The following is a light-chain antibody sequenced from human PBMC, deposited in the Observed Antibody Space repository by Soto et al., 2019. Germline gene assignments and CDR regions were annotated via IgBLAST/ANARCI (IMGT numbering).Light chain of an antibody. J-gene: IGKJ2*01. Sequence: DIRMTQSPSSLSASVGDRVTITCRASQNINRFLNWYQQKPGKAPGLLIYAASSLRSGVPSRFSGSGSGTNFTLTISNLQPEDFAISYCQQSYYSPYLTYTFGEGTKIDI. CDR3: QQSYYSPYLTYT. V-gene: IGKV1-39*01. CDR1: QNINRF. CDR2: AAS.